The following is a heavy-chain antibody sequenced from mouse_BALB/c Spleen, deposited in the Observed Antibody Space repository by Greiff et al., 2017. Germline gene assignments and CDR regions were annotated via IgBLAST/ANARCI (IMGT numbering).Heavy chain of an antibody. J-gene: IGHJ4*01. CDR1: GFTFSSFG. V-gene: IGHV5-17*02. CDR3: ARDPGDYAMDY. D-gene: IGHD4-1*01. CDR2: ISSGSSTI. Sequence: EVMLVESGGGLVQPGGSRKLSCAASGFTFSSFGMHWVRQAPEKGLEWVAYISSGSSTIYYADTVMGRFTITRDNPKNTLFLQMTSLRSEDTAMYYSARDPGDYAMDYWGQGTSVTVSS.